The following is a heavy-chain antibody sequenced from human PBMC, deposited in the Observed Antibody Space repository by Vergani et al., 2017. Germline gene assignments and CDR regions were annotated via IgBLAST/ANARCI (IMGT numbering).Heavy chain of an antibody. Sequence: QVQLVESAGGVVQPVGSLRLSCAASGFTFSNFVMHWIRPAPGKGLEWLAYIGKEGINTRYTVAVKGRFTVSRDNSKDILYLQMDSLRGEDTALCFCAKYLRYTTDGLPDSWGTGTLVIVSS. CDR3: AKYLRYTTDGLPDS. CDR1: GFTFSNFV. V-gene: IGHV3-30*02. J-gene: IGHJ4*02. CDR2: IGKEGINT. D-gene: IGHD1-1*01.